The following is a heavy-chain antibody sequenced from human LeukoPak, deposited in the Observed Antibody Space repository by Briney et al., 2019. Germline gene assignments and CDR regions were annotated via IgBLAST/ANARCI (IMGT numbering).Heavy chain of an antibody. CDR2: ISSSGSTI. D-gene: IGHD3-10*01. CDR3: ARAPLGMVRGVTMDV. CDR1: GFTFSDYY. V-gene: IGHV3-11*01. Sequence: GGSLRLSCAASGFTFSDYYMTWIRQAPGKGLEWISYISSSGSTIYYAGSVKGRFTISRDNAKNSLYLQMNSLRAEDTAVYYCARAPLGMVRGVTMDVWGKGPTVTVSS. J-gene: IGHJ6*03.